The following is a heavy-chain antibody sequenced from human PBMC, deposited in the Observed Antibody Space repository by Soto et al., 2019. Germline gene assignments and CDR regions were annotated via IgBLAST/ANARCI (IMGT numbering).Heavy chain of an antibody. CDR2: FDPEDGET. CDR1: GYTLTELS. Sequence: ASVKVSCKVSGYTLTELSMHWVRQAPGKGLEWMGGFDPEDGETIYAQKFQGRVTMTEDTSTDTAYMELSSLRSEDTAVYYCATSLKLRSLEWLSLNWFDPWGQGTLVTVSS. CDR3: ATSLKLRSLEWLSLNWFDP. V-gene: IGHV1-24*01. D-gene: IGHD3-3*01. J-gene: IGHJ5*02.